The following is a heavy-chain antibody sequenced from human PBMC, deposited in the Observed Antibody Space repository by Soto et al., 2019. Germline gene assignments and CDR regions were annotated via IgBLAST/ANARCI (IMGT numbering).Heavy chain of an antibody. V-gene: IGHV4-4*02. Sequence: QVQLQESGPGLVKPSGTLSLTCAVSGGSISSSNWWSWVRQPPGKGLEWIGEIYHSGSTTYNTSLKSRGTISVDKSKNQFSLKLNSVTAADTAVYYCARVTGSSSSFDYWGQGTLVTVSS. D-gene: IGHD6-6*01. CDR1: GGSISSSNW. CDR3: ARVTGSSSSFDY. CDR2: IYHSGST. J-gene: IGHJ4*02.